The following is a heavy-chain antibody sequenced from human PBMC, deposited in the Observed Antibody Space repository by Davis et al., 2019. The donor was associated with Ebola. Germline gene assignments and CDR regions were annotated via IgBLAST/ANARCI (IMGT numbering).Heavy chain of an antibody. J-gene: IGHJ6*02. V-gene: IGHV4-61*05. D-gene: IGHD3-10*01. CDR1: GGSISSSSYC. Sequence: MPSETLSLTCTVSGGSISSSSYCWSWIRQPPGKGLEWIGYIYYSGSTNYNPSLKSRVTISVDTSKNQFSLKLSSVTAADTAVYYCARRSGYYYGMDVWGQGTTVTVSS. CDR3: ARRSGYYYGMDV. CDR2: IYYSGST.